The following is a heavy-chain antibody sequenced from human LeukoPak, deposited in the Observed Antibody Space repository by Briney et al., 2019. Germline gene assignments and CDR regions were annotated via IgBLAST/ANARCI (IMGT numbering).Heavy chain of an antibody. V-gene: IGHV3-20*04. Sequence: PGGSLRLSCAASGFTFDDYGMSWVRQAPGKGLEWVSGISWNGGSTGYADSVKGRFTISRDNAKNSLYLQMNSLRAEDTALYYCARDVRVYSSSSPPGYWGQGTLVTVSS. CDR3: ARDVRVYSSSSPPGY. J-gene: IGHJ4*02. D-gene: IGHD6-6*01. CDR1: GFTFDDYG. CDR2: ISWNGGST.